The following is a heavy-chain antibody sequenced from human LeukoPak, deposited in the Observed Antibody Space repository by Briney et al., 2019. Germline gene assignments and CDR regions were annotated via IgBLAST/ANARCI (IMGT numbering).Heavy chain of an antibody. CDR1: GGSFSGYY. D-gene: IGHD3-3*01. Sequence: PSETLSLTCAVYGGSFSGYYWSWVRQPPGKGREWIGEINHSGSTNYNPSLKSRVTISVDTSKNQFSLKLSSVTAADTAVYYCARVEWDAFDIWGQGTMVTVSS. V-gene: IGHV4-34*01. J-gene: IGHJ3*02. CDR3: ARVEWDAFDI. CDR2: INHSGST.